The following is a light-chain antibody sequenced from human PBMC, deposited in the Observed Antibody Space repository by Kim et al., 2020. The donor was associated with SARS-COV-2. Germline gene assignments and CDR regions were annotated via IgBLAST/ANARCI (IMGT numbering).Light chain of an antibody. CDR1: QSISSY. Sequence: DIQMTQSPSSLSASVGDRVTITCRASQSISSYLNWYQQKPGKAPKLLIYAASSLQSGVPSRFSGSGSGTDFTLTISSLQPEDIATYYCQQSYSTTWTFGQGAKVE. J-gene: IGKJ1*01. V-gene: IGKV1-39*01. CDR3: QQSYSTTWT. CDR2: AAS.